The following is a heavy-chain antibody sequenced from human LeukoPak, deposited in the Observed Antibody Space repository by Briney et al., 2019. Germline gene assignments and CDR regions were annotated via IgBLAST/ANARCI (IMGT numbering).Heavy chain of an antibody. CDR3: AKDIYGDYYYDMDV. CDR2: ISWNSGSI. CDR1: GFTFDDYA. V-gene: IGHV3-9*01. J-gene: IGHJ6*02. Sequence: GGSLRLSCAASGFTFDDYAMHWVRQAPGKGLEWVSGISWNSGSIGYADSVKGRFTISRDNAKNSLYLQMNSLRAEDTALYYCAKDIYGDYYYDMDVWGQGTTVTVSS. D-gene: IGHD4-17*01.